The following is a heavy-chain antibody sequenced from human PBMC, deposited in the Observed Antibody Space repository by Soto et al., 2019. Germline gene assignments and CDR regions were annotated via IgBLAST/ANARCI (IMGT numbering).Heavy chain of an antibody. CDR2: INPNSGVT. J-gene: IGHJ6*02. V-gene: IGHV1-2*02. Sequence: QVQLVQSGAEVKKPGALVKVSCKASGYTFTAYYMHWVRQAPGQGLEWMGWINPNSGVTNHAQKFQGRVTMTRDTSISTAYMELRRLKSDDTAVYYCARGLGMDVWGQGTSVTVSS. CDR3: ARGLGMDV. CDR1: GYTFTAYY.